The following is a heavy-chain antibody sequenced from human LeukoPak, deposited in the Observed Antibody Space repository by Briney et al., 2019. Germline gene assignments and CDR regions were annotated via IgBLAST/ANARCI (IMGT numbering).Heavy chain of an antibody. V-gene: IGHV3-23*01. CDR1: GFTFDSYV. D-gene: IGHD2-15*01. Sequence: PGGSLRLSCAASGFTFDSYVMGWVRQAPGKGLEWVSAINGGGGNTYYAHSVKGRFTISRDNSKNMVYLQMNSLRADDTAIYYCAKSVVVITFRFDDWGQGALVTVSS. J-gene: IGHJ4*02. CDR2: INGGGGNT. CDR3: AKSVVVITFRFDD.